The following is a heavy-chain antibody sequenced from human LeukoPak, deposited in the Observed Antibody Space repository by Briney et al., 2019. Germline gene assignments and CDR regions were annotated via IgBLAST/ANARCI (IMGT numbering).Heavy chain of an antibody. CDR2: IYYSGSA. CDR1: GGSISSGGYY. J-gene: IGHJ4*02. V-gene: IGHV4-31*03. CDR3: ARVNFGSATKEDY. D-gene: IGHD3-10*01. Sequence: SQTLSLTCTVSGGSISSGGYYWSWIRQHPGKGLEWIGYIYYSGSAYYNPSLKSRVTISVDTSENQFSLKLSSVTAADTAVYYCARVNFGSATKEDYWGQGTLVTVSS.